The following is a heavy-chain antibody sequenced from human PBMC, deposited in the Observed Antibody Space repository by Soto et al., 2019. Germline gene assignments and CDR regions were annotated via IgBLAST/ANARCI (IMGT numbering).Heavy chain of an antibody. J-gene: IGHJ4*02. CDR3: AREAAYGLWFAGGYFDY. Sequence: PAESLTLSCEASGFTFGSFQMNWVRQAPGRGLEWISHISGSGDTIYYAYSVKGRFTISTDNAKDSLALHMNILRAEDTGVYFYAREAAYGLWFAGGYFDYWGQGTLVTVSS. CDR2: ISGSGDTI. D-gene: IGHD3-3*01. CDR1: GFTFGSFQ. V-gene: IGHV3-48*03.